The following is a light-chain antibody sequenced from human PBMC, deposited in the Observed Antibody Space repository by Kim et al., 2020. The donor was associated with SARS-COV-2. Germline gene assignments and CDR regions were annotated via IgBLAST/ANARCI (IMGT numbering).Light chain of an antibody. CDR2: RDS. CDR3: QVWDSSTGV. V-gene: IGLV3-9*01. J-gene: IGLJ3*02. Sequence: VAVGQTARSTGGGNNIGSNKVHWYQQKPGQAPVLVIYRDSNRPSGIPERFSGSNSGNTATLTISRAQAGDEADYYCQVWDSSTGVFGGGTQLTVL. CDR1: NIGSNK.